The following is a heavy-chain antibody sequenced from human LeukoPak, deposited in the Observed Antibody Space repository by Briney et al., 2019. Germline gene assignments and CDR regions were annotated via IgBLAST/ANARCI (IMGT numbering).Heavy chain of an antibody. D-gene: IGHD3-10*01. Sequence: GGSLRLSCAASGFTFRSYWMTWVRQAPGKGLEWVANIKQDGNEKYYVDSVKGRFTISRDDAKNSLYLQMNSLRAEDTAVYYCAREYFYGSGSYYNGYWGQGTLVTVSS. CDR1: GFTFRSYW. J-gene: IGHJ4*02. V-gene: IGHV3-7*04. CDR2: IKQDGNEK. CDR3: AREYFYGSGSYYNGY.